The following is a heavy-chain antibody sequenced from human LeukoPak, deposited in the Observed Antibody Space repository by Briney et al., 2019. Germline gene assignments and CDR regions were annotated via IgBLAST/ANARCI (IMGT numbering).Heavy chain of an antibody. CDR3: ARDKGSILEWLSTYGMDV. J-gene: IGHJ6*02. Sequence: ASVKVSCKASGYTFTSYYMQWVRQAPGQGLEWMGIINPSGGSTSYAQKFQGRVTMTRDTSTSTVYMELSSLRSEDTAVYYCARDKGSILEWLSTYGMDVWGQGTTVTVSS. CDR2: INPSGGST. V-gene: IGHV1-46*01. CDR1: GYTFTSYY. D-gene: IGHD3-3*01.